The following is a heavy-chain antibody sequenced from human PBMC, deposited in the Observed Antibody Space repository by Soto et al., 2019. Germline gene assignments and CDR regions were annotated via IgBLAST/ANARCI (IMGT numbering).Heavy chain of an antibody. Sequence: QVQLVQSGAEVKKPGSSVKVSCKASGGTFSSYTISWVRQAPGQGLEWMGRIIPILGIANYAQKFQGRVTITADKSTSTGYMELSSLRSEDTAVYYCARGAPYGSGKYTSFDPWGQGTLVTVSS. CDR1: GGTFSSYT. V-gene: IGHV1-69*02. J-gene: IGHJ5*02. CDR2: IIPILGIA. CDR3: ARGAPYGSGKYTSFDP. D-gene: IGHD3-10*01.